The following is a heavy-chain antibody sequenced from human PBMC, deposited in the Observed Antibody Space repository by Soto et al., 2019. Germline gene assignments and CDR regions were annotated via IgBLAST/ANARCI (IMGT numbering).Heavy chain of an antibody. CDR1: GFTFSSYA. J-gene: IGHJ4*02. D-gene: IGHD3-16*02. V-gene: IGHV3-23*01. CDR3: AKAPYDYIWGSYRPDY. CDR2: ISGSGGST. Sequence: EVQLLESGGGLVQPGGSLRLSCAASGFTFSSYAMSWVRQAPGKGLEWVSAISGSGGSTYYADSVKGRFTISRDNSKNTLYLQMNSLRAEDTAVYYCAKAPYDYIWGSYRPDYWGQGTLVTVSS.